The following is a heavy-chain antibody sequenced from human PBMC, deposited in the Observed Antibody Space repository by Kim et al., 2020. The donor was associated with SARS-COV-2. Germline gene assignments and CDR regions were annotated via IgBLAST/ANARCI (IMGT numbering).Heavy chain of an antibody. J-gene: IGHJ5*02. CDR2: IDPSDSYT. V-gene: IGHV5-10-1*01. CDR1: GYSFTSYW. D-gene: IGHD6-19*01. CDR3: ARHEGGWYAVFHNWFDP. Sequence: GESLKISCKGSGYSFTSYWISWVRQMPGKGLEWMGRIDPSDSYTNYSPSYQGHVTISADKSISTAYLQWSSLKASDTAMYYCARHEGGWYAVFHNWFDPWGQGTLVTVSS.